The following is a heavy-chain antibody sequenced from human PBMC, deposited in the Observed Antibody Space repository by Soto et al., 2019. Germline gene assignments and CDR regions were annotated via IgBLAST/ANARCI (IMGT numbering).Heavy chain of an antibody. D-gene: IGHD6-19*01. CDR1: GDSVSNNDAA. J-gene: IGHJ4*02. CDR2: TYYRSRWYN. Sequence: SQTLSLTCAISGDSVSNNDAAWNWIRQSPSRGLEWLGRTYYRSRWYNDYAISVKSRVAINPDTSKNQFSLQLNSVTPEDTAAYYCARGHKAVVGADLDYWSQGTQVTVSS. CDR3: ARGHKAVVGADLDY. V-gene: IGHV6-1*01.